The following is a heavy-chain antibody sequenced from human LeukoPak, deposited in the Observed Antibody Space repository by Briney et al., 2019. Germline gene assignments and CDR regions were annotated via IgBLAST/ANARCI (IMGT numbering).Heavy chain of an antibody. CDR3: ARRGSGSYYNDLMDY. CDR2: INHSGST. D-gene: IGHD3-10*01. Sequence: SETLSLTCAVYGGSFSGYCWSWIRQPPGKGLEWIGEINHSGSTNYNPPLKSRVTISVDTSKNQFSLKLSSVTAADTAVYYCARRGSGSYYNDLMDYWGQGTLVTVSS. J-gene: IGHJ4*02. CDR1: GGSFSGYC. V-gene: IGHV4-34*01.